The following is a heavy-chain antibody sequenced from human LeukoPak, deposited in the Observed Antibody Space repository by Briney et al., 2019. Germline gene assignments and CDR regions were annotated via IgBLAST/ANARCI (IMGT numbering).Heavy chain of an antibody. CDR3: ARGRSGYYQY. Sequence: PSETLSLTCAVYGGSFSGYYWSWIRQPPGKGLEWIGEINHSGSTNYNPSLKSRVTISVDTSKNQFSLKLSSVTAADTAMYYCARGRSGYYQYWGQGTLVTVSS. V-gene: IGHV4-34*01. D-gene: IGHD3-3*01. J-gene: IGHJ4*02. CDR2: INHSGST. CDR1: GGSFSGYY.